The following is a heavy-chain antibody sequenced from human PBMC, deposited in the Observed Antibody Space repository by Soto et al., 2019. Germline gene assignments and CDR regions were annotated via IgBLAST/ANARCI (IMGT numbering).Heavy chain of an antibody. CDR1: GFTFSSYG. V-gene: IGHV3-30*18. J-gene: IGHJ6*02. Sequence: GGSLRLSCAASGFTFSSYGMHWVRQAPGKGLEWVAVISYDGSNKYYADSVKGRFTISRDNSKNTLYLQMNSLRAEDTAVYYCAKEISVAARFYYYGMDVWGQGTTVTVSS. CDR3: AKEISVAARFYYYGMDV. CDR2: ISYDGSNK. D-gene: IGHD6-6*01.